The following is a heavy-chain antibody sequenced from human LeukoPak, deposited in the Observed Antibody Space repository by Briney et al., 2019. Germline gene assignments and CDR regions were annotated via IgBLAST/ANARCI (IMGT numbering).Heavy chain of an antibody. CDR2: IYYSGST. CDR3: AITVTTLYYYGMDV. V-gene: IGHV4-39*01. D-gene: IGHD4-17*01. Sequence: PSETLSLTCTVSGGSISSSSYYWGWIRQPPGKGLEGVGSIYYSGSTYYNPSLKSRVTISVDTSKNQFSLKLSSVTAADTAVYYCAITVTTLYYYGMDVWGQGTTVTVSS. CDR1: GGSISSSSYY. J-gene: IGHJ6*02.